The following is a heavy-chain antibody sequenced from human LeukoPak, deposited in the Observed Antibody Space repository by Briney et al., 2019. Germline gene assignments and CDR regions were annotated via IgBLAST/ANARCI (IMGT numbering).Heavy chain of an antibody. D-gene: IGHD3-3*01. V-gene: IGHV3-23*01. CDR3: AREMVFGVVIIGNYMDV. J-gene: IGHJ6*03. Sequence: GGPLRLLCPASGFTFSNYARMWVGQAPGKGMEWVAAISGSGGSTNYADSVKGRLTISRDNAKNSLYLQMNSLRAEDTAVYYCAREMVFGVVIIGNYMDVWGKGTTVTVSS. CDR1: GFTFSNYA. CDR2: ISGSGGST.